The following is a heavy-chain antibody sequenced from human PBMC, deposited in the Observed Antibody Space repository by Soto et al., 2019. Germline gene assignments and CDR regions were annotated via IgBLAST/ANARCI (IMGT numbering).Heavy chain of an antibody. V-gene: IGHV3-11*01. CDR2: ISSSGSTI. Sequence: QVQLVESGGGLVKPGGSLRLSCAASGFTFSDYYMSWIRQAPGKGLEWVSNISSSGSTIYYADSVKGRFTISMDNANNSLYLQMTSPRAEYSAVYYCARVIGEYGHPSYYYYLHVCGKGTTVTVSS. D-gene: IGHD3-10*01. CDR1: GFTFSDYY. J-gene: IGHJ6*03. CDR3: ARVIGEYGHPSYYYYLHV.